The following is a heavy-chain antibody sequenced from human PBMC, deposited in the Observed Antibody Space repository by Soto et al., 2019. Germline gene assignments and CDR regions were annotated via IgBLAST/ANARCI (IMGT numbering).Heavy chain of an antibody. Sequence: QVQLVQSGAEVKKPGASVRVSCKTSGYTFTNYDIMWVRRVAGQGLERMGWVNPNSGNTGYAQQLQDRVTMNRDRFLSTAYMELRSLTYEDTAVYYCARGRRANFAPWGQGTLVTVSS. CDR1: GYTFTNYD. CDR2: VNPNSGNT. CDR3: ARGRRANFAP. D-gene: IGHD6-25*01. J-gene: IGHJ5*02. V-gene: IGHV1-8*01.